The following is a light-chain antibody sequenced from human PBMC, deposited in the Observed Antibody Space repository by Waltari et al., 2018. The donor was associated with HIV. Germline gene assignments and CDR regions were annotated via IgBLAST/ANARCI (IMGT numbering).Light chain of an antibody. Sequence: SYDLAQPPSVSVSPGQTARHTCPGYTLWDPFASWSPQTPGQSPLLIIYQDNRRPSGIPDRFSGSHSGNAATLTISETQAMDEAGYFCQAWVSRTAWVIFGGGTKLTVV. CDR3: QAWVSRTAWVI. J-gene: IGLJ2*01. CDR2: QDN. CDR1: TLWDPF. V-gene: IGLV3-1*01.